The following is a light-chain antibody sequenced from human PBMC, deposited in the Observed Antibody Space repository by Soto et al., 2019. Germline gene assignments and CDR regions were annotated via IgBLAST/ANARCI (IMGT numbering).Light chain of an antibody. V-gene: IGLV2-14*03. CDR1: SSDVGGYNY. CDR3: SSYSNSAAHVV. CDR2: DVG. J-gene: IGLJ2*01. Sequence: QSALTQPASVSGSPGQSITISCTGSSSDVGGYNYVCWYQHHPGEAPKLMIYDVGSRPSGVSNRFSGSKSGNTASLTISGLQAEDEADYYCSSYSNSAAHVVFGGGTQLTVL.